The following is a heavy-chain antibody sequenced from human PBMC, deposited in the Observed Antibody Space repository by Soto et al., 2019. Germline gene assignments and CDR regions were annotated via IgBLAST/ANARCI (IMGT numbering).Heavy chain of an antibody. CDR2: ISYDGSNK. V-gene: IGHV3-30*18. CDR1: GFTFSRYG. J-gene: IGHJ4*02. D-gene: IGHD3-10*01. CDR3: AKDGFGELLSPFIFAY. Sequence: GSLSLSCAACGFTFSRYGIHWVSKAPGKGLEWVAVISYDGSNKYYADSVKGRFTISRDNSKNTLYLQMNSLRAEDTAVYYCAKDGFGELLSPFIFAYWGQGTLVTVSS.